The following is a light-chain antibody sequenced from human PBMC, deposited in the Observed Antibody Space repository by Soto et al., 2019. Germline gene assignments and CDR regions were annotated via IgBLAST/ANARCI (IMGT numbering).Light chain of an antibody. CDR1: SSDVGGYNY. Sequence: QSALTQPASVSGSPGQSITISCTGTSSDVGGYNYVSWYQQHPGKAPKLMIYEVSNRPSGVSNRFSGSKSGNTASLTISGLQAEDEADYYCSSYTSSSSYVLGTGTK. CDR2: EVS. CDR3: SSYTSSSSYV. V-gene: IGLV2-14*01. J-gene: IGLJ1*01.